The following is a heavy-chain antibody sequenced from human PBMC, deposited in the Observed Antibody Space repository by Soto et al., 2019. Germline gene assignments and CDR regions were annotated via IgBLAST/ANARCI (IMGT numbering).Heavy chain of an antibody. CDR1: GFTFDDYA. D-gene: IGHD3-16*01. V-gene: IGHV3-9*01. CDR3: AKDRSDRLRAFDI. CDR2: ISWNSGSI. J-gene: IGHJ3*02. Sequence: EVQLVESGGGLVQPGRSLRLSCAASGFTFDDYAMHWVRQAPGKGLEWVSGISWNSGSIGYGDSVKGRFTISRDNAGNSLYLQMNSLRIEDTALYYCAKDRSDRLRAFDIWGQGALVTVSS.